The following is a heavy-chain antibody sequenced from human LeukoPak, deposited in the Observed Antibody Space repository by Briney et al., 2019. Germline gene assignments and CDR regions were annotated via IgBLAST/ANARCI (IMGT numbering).Heavy chain of an antibody. Sequence: SETLSLTCTVSGGSISSGGYYWSWIRQHPGKGLEWIGYIYYSGGTYYNPSLKSRVTISVDTSKNQFSLKLCSVTAADTAVYYCARGTTVTTFDYWGQGTLVTVSS. CDR1: GGSISSGGYY. D-gene: IGHD4-17*01. CDR2: IYYSGGT. J-gene: IGHJ4*02. CDR3: ARGTTVTTFDY. V-gene: IGHV4-31*03.